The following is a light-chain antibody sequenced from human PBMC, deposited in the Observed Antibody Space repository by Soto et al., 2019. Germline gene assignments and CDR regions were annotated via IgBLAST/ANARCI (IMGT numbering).Light chain of an antibody. CDR1: SSNIGNNY. V-gene: IGLV1-51*02. Sequence: QSVLTQPPSVSAAPGQKVTISCSGSSSNIGNNYVSWYQQLPGTAPKLLIYENNKRPSGIPDLFSGSKSGTSATLGITGLQTGDDADYYCGTWDSSLSAVVFGGGTKLTVL. CDR3: GTWDSSLSAVV. J-gene: IGLJ2*01. CDR2: ENN.